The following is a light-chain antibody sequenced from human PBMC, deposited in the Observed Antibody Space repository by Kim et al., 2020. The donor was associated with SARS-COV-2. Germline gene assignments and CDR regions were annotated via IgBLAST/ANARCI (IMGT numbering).Light chain of an antibody. CDR2: GAS. CDR1: QDIGND. V-gene: IGKV1-17*01. J-gene: IGKJ2*01. CDR3: LHYNAYPYT. Sequence: DIQMAQSPSSLSASVGDRVTITCRASQDIGNDLGWYQQKPGKAPNRLIYGASSLQSGVPSRFSGSGPGTEFTLTISSLQPEDFATYYCLHYNAYPYTFGQGTKLEIK.